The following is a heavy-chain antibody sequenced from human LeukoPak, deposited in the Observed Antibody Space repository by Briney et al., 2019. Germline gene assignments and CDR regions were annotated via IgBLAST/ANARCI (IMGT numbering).Heavy chain of an antibody. Sequence: GGSLRLSCAASGFTFSSYAMSWVRQAPGKGLEWVSAISGSGGSTYYADSVKGRFTISRDNSKNTLYLQMNSLRAEDTAVYYCAKDGQYSSSFGGHHDYWGQGTLVTVSS. CDR1: GFTFSSYA. V-gene: IGHV3-23*01. J-gene: IGHJ4*02. CDR3: AKDGQYSSSFGGHHDY. D-gene: IGHD6-13*01. CDR2: ISGSGGST.